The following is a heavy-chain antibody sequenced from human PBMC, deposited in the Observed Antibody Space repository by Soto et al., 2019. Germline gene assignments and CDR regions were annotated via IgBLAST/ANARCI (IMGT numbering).Heavy chain of an antibody. J-gene: IGHJ4*02. CDR3: ARDDYVWGSYRYIGQ. CDR2: IYYSGST. CDR1: GGSISSYY. Sequence: SETLSLTCTVSGGSISSYYWSWIRQPPGKGLEWIGYIYYSGSTNYNPSLKSRVTISVDTSKNQFSPKLSSVTAADTAVYYCARDDYVWGSYRYIGQWGQGTLVTVSS. V-gene: IGHV4-59*01. D-gene: IGHD3-16*02.